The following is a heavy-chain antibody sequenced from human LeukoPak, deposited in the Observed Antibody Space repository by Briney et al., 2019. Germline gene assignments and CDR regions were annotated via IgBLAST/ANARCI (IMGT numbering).Heavy chain of an antibody. J-gene: IGHJ4*02. Sequence: GTSLRLSCAASGFTSSNNGMHWVRQAPDKGLEWLALIWFDGSNKCYADPVKGRFTISRDNSKKTLYLQMNSLRAEDTAVYYCGSSDASAYYQSIDYWGQGTLVTVSS. CDR1: GFTSSNNG. CDR2: IWFDGSNK. CDR3: GSSDASAYYQSIDY. D-gene: IGHD1-26*01. V-gene: IGHV3-33*01.